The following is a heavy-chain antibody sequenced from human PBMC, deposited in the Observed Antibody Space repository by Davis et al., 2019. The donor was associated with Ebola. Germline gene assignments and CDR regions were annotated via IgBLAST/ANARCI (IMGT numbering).Heavy chain of an antibody. D-gene: IGHD3-3*01. J-gene: IGHJ6*02. Sequence: GGSLRLSCAASGFTFSSYSMNWVRQAPGKGLEWVGFIRSKAYGGTTEYAASVKGRFTISRDDSKSIAYLQMNSLKTEDTAVYYCTRTPTSYDFWSGPRYYYYGMDVWGQGTTVTVSS. CDR3: TRTPTSYDFWSGPRYYYYGMDV. CDR1: GFTFSSYS. CDR2: IRSKAYGGTT. V-gene: IGHV3-49*04.